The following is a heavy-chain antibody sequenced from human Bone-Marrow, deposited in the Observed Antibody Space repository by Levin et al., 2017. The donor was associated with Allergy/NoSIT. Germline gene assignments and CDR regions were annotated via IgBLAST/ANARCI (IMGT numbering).Heavy chain of an antibody. CDR1: GGSISSYY. CDR3: ARSSGMTVAGYFHH. D-gene: IGHD6-19*01. V-gene: IGHV4-59*01. CDR2: IYYSGST. J-gene: IGHJ1*01. Sequence: SETLSLTCTVSGGSISSYYWSWIRQPPGKGLEWIGYIYYSGSTNYNPSLKSRVTISVDTSKNQFSLKLSSVTAADTAVYYCARSSGMTVAGYFHHWGQGTLLTVSS.